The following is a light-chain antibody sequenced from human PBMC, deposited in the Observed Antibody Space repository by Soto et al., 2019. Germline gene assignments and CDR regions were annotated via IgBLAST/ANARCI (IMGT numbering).Light chain of an antibody. CDR1: TSEVGDYNY. Sequence: QSALTQPASVSGSPGQSITISCTGTTSEVGDYNYVSWYQQPPGKAPKLRIFEVSNRPSGVSNRFSGSKSGNTASLTISGLQAEDEADYYCTSYTTSSSTYVFGTGTKLTVL. V-gene: IGLV2-14*01. CDR2: EVS. CDR3: TSYTTSSSTYV. J-gene: IGLJ1*01.